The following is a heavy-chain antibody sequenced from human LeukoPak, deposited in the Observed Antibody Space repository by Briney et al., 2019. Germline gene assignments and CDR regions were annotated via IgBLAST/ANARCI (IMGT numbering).Heavy chain of an antibody. CDR2: IYYSGNT. CDR1: GGSISSSSYY. J-gene: IGHJ3*02. D-gene: IGHD2-15*01. Sequence: SETLSLTCTVSGGSISSSSYYWGWIRQPPGKGLEWIGTIYYSGNTYYNPSLKSRVTISVDTSKNQFSLKLSSVTAADTAVYYCAMALRYCIGVICYWAAFDSGGRGTMVTVSA. V-gene: IGHV4-39*07. CDR3: AMALRYCIGVICYWAAFDS.